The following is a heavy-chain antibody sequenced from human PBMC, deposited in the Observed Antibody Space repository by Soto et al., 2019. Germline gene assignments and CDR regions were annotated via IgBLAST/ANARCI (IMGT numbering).Heavy chain of an antibody. D-gene: IGHD6-19*01. J-gene: IGHJ1*01. CDR1: AFTFSSSA. CDR2: ISGSGDST. CDR3: AKGVPGIAVAGTGYFQH. Sequence: PGGSLRLSCAASAFTFSSSAMSWVRQAPGKGLEWVSFISGSGDSTYYADSVKGRFTISRDNSKATLFLQMNSLRAEDTAVYYCAKGVPGIAVAGTGYFQHWGQGTLVTVSS. V-gene: IGHV3-23*01.